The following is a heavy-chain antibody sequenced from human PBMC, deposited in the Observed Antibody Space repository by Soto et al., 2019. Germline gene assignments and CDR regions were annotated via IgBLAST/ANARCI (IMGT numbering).Heavy chain of an antibody. Sequence: GGSLRLSCAASGFTFSSYAMSWVRQAPGKGLEWVSAISGSGGSTYYADSVKGRFTISRDNSKNTLYLQMNSLRAEDTAVYYCAKDRSVLPNYYYGMDVWGQGTTVTVS. CDR1: GFTFSSYA. CDR2: ISGSGGST. CDR3: AKDRSVLPNYYYGMDV. J-gene: IGHJ6*02. D-gene: IGHD3-10*01. V-gene: IGHV3-23*01.